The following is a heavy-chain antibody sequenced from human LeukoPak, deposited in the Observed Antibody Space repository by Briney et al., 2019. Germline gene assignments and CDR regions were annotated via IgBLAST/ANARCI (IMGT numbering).Heavy chain of an antibody. D-gene: IGHD3-16*01. CDR3: AKHLTNAYYDMIWFDP. CDR1: GGSISNHY. CDR2: VYYSGST. V-gene: IGHV4-59*11. J-gene: IGHJ5*02. Sequence: SETLSLTCTVSGGSISNHYWSWIRQAPGKGLEWIGYVYYSGSTNYNPSVKSRVTISVDTSNSQFSLRLSSVTAADTAVYYCAKHLTNAYYDMIWFDPWGQGTLVTVTS.